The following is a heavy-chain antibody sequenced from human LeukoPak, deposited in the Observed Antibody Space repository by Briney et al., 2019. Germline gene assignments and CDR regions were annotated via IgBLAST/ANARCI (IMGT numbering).Heavy chain of an antibody. CDR3: ARGDFYDSSGYLQFES. CDR1: GYTFTSYY. Sequence: ASVKLSCKASGYTFTSYYMHWLRQAPGQGLEWKGIINPSGGSTSYAQKFQGRVTMTRDTSTSTVYMELSSLRSEHTAVYYCARGDFYDSSGYLQFESWGQGTLVTVSS. V-gene: IGHV1-46*01. D-gene: IGHD3-22*01. J-gene: IGHJ4*02. CDR2: INPSGGST.